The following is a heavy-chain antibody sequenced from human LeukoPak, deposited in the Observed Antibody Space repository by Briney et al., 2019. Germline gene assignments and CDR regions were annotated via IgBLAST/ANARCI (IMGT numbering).Heavy chain of an antibody. V-gene: IGHV3-20*04. CDR2: INWSGGST. CDR1: EFTFDDYG. J-gene: IGHJ4*02. CDR3: ARVGEYYYDSSGYYPGY. D-gene: IGHD3-22*01. Sequence: AGGSLRLSCAASEFTFDDYGMSWVRQATGKGLEWVSGINWSGGSTGYADSVKGRFTISRDNARSCLYVKMKSLRAEDTGLYYCARVGEYYYDSSGYYPGYWGQGTLVTVSS.